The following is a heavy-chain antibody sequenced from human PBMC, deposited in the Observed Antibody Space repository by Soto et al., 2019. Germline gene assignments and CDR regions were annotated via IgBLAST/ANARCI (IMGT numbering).Heavy chain of an antibody. J-gene: IGHJ3*02. CDR1: GGSSSSYY. CDR2: IYYSGST. V-gene: IGHV4-59*01. CDR3: AREAVYSSSWYPDAFDI. Sequence: PSETLSLTCTVSGGSSSSYYWSWIRQPPGKGLEWIGYIYYSGSTNYNPSLKSRVTISVDTSKNQFSLRLSSVTAADTAVYYCAREAVYSSSWYPDAFDIWGQGTMVTVSS. D-gene: IGHD6-13*01.